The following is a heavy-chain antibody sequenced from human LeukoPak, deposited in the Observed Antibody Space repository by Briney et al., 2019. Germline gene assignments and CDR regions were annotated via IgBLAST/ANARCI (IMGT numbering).Heavy chain of an antibody. Sequence: ASVTVSFKSSVYTFTTYAMNWVRHRHGQGLEWMGWINTNTGHPTCAQGFTGRFVFSLDTSVSTAYLQMSSLKAEDTAVYYCVRDRTLLDVWGKGTTVTMSS. CDR1: VYTFTTYA. CDR2: INTNTGHP. V-gene: IGHV7-4-1*02. J-gene: IGHJ6*01. CDR3: VRDRTLLDV. D-gene: IGHD3/OR15-3a*01.